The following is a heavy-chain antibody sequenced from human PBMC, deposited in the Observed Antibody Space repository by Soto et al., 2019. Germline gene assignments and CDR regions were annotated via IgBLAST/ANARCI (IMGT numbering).Heavy chain of an antibody. Sequence: GGSLRLSCAASGFTFSSYWMHWVRQAPGKGLVCVSRIHSDGSRTSYADSVKGRFTISRDNAKNTLYLQMNSLTVEDTAVYYCARAVNYGMDVWGQRTTVTVSS. CDR2: IHSDGSRT. CDR3: ARAVNYGMDV. V-gene: IGHV3-74*01. CDR1: GFTFSSYW. J-gene: IGHJ6*02.